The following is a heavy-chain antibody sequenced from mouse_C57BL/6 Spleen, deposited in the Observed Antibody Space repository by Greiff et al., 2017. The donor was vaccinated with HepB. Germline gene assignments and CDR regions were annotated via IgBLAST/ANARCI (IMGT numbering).Heavy chain of an antibody. CDR1: GFTFSSYA. Sequence: EVKLMESGGGLVKPGGSLKLSCAASGFTFSSYAMSWVRQTPEKRLEWVATISDGGSYTYYPDNVKGRFTITRDKAKNHLYLQMSHLKSEDTAMYYYARDERYDGFDYWGQGTTLTVSS. D-gene: IGHD2-3*01. CDR2: ISDGGSYT. V-gene: IGHV5-4*01. CDR3: ARDERYDGFDY. J-gene: IGHJ2*01.